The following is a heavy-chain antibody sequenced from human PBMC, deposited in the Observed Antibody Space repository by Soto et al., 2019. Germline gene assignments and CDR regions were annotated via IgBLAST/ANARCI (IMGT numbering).Heavy chain of an antibody. CDR1: GDSISNYY. J-gene: IGHJ4*02. Sequence: SETLSLTCTVSGDSISNYYWSWIRQPPGRRLEWIGYIYCTGSTIYNPSLESRVTMSVDTSKNQFSLKVNSVNAADTAVYYCAKYRRTEAEGYTLDYWGRGTLVTVSS. V-gene: IGHV4-59*01. D-gene: IGHD6-13*01. CDR3: AKYRRTEAEGYTLDY. CDR2: IYCTGST.